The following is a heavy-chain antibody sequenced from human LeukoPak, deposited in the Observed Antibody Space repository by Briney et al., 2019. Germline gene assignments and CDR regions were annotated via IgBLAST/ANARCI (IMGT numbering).Heavy chain of an antibody. CDR3: ARHKQSGTYYDAFDI. J-gene: IGHJ3*02. CDR2: IYTSGST. Sequence: PSETLSLTCTVSGGSISSYYWSWIRQPAGKGLEWIGRIYTSGSTNYNPSLKSRVTISVDTSKNQFSLKLSSVTAADTAVYYCARHKQSGTYYDAFDIWGQGTMVTVSS. CDR1: GGSISSYY. D-gene: IGHD1-26*01. V-gene: IGHV4-4*07.